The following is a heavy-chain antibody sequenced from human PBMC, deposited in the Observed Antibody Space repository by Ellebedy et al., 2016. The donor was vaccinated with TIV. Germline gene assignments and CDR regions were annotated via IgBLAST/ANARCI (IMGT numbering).Heavy chain of an antibody. V-gene: IGHV3-33*08. CDR2: IWYDGSTQ. D-gene: IGHD4-17*01. CDR1: GFRFHSHA. J-gene: IGHJ4*02. Sequence: PGGSLRLSCAASGFRFHSHAMHWVRQAPGKGLEWVAVIWYDGSTQYSADSVKGRFTISRDNSKNTLFLQMNGLRAEDTAVYYCARDRDYGTFDYWGQGTLVTVSS. CDR3: ARDRDYGTFDY.